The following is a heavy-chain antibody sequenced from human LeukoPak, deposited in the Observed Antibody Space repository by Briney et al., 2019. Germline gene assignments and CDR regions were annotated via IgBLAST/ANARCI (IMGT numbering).Heavy chain of an antibody. V-gene: IGHV4-39*01. J-gene: IGHJ5*02. CDR2: IYYSGST. Sequence: SETLSLTCTVSGGSISSSSYYWGWIRQPPGKGLEWIGSIYYSGSTYYNPSLKSRVTISVDTSKNQFSLKLSSVTAADTAVYYCATQPRGQQRRRVTMVRGVLFDPWGQGTLVTVSS. CDR3: ATQPRGQQRRRVTMVRGVLFDP. CDR1: GGSISSSSYY. D-gene: IGHD3-10*01.